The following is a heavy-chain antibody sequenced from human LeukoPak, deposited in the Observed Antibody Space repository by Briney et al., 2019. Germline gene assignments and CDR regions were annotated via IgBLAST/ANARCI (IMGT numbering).Heavy chain of an antibody. D-gene: IGHD6-6*01. J-gene: IGHJ4*02. CDR2: INPNSGGT. Sequence: GASVKVSCKASGYTFTGYYMHWVRQAPGQGLEWMGWINPNSGGTNYAQKFQGRVTMTRDTSISTAYMELSRLISDDTAVYYCARSRTDEYSSSGALDYWGQGTLVTVSS. CDR1: GYTFTGYY. CDR3: ARSRTDEYSSSGALDY. V-gene: IGHV1-2*02.